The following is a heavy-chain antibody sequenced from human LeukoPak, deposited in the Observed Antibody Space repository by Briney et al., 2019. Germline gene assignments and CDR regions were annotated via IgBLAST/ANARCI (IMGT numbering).Heavy chain of an antibody. Sequence: GESLKISCKGSGYSFTSYWIGWVRQMPGKGLEWMGIIYPGDSDTRYSPSFQGQVTISADKYISTAYLQWSSLKASDTAMYYCASPRSGVGPYDSSDPYAFDIWGQGTMVTVSS. CDR2: IYPGDSDT. V-gene: IGHV5-51*01. CDR1: GYSFTSYW. D-gene: IGHD3-22*01. J-gene: IGHJ3*02. CDR3: ASPRSGVGPYDSSDPYAFDI.